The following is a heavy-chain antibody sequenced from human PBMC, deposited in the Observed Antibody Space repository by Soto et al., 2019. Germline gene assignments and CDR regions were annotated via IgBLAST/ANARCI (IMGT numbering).Heavy chain of an antibody. CDR2: IYHSGST. CDR1: GGSISSSNW. D-gene: IGHD3-22*01. CDR3: ARLAYDSSGYSLYWYFDL. V-gene: IGHV4-4*02. J-gene: IGHJ2*01. Sequence: SETLSLTCAVSGGSISSSNWWSWVRQPPGKGLEWIGEIYHSGSTNYNPSLKSRVTISVDKSKNQFSLKLSSVTAADTAVYYCARLAYDSSGYSLYWYFDLGGRGTLVTVSS.